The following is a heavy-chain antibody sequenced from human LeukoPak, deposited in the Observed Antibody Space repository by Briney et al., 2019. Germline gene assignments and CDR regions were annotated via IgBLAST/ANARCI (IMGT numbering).Heavy chain of an antibody. V-gene: IGHV3-30*02. CDR1: GFTFSSYA. Sequence: GGSLRLSCAASGFTFSSYAMHWVRQAPGKGLEWVTFIRYDGSNKYYADSVKGRFTISRDNSKNTLYLQMNSLRAEDTAVYYCAKGSKEVLFTRDHYMDVWGKGTTVTVSS. J-gene: IGHJ6*03. D-gene: IGHD3-3*01. CDR3: AKGSKEVLFTRDHYMDV. CDR2: IRYDGSNK.